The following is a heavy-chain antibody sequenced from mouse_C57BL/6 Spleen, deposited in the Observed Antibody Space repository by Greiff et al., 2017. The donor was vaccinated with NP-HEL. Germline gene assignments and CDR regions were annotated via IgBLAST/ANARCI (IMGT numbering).Heavy chain of an antibody. Sequence: VQLQQSGAELVKPGASVKMSCKASGYTFTSYWITWVKQRPGQGLEWIGDIYPGSGSTNYNEKFKSKATLTVDTSSSTAYMQLSSLTSEDSAVYYCARDYYYGSSYTLDYWGQGTTLTVSS. CDR1: GYTFTSYW. CDR2: IYPGSGST. J-gene: IGHJ2*01. D-gene: IGHD1-1*01. V-gene: IGHV1-55*01. CDR3: ARDYYYGSSYTLDY.